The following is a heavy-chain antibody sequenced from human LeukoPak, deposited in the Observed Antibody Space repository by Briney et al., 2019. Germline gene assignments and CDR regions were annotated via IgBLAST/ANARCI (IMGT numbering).Heavy chain of an antibody. Sequence: SETLSLTCTVSGDSISCYYWRWIRQPPGKGVGWVGCIYYSGSTNYNPSLKSRVIISQDTSKNQFSLKLRSMTAADTSVYYCATAAQNLYYGVHVWGEGTTVTVPS. CDR1: GDSISCYY. D-gene: IGHD1-7*01. CDR2: IYYSGST. CDR3: ATAAQNLYYGVHV. J-gene: IGHJ6*04. V-gene: IGHV4-59*01.